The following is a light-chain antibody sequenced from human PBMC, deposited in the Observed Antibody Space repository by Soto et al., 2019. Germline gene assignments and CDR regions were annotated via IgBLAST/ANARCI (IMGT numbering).Light chain of an antibody. CDR3: QHYNTYSEA. V-gene: IGKV1-5*03. J-gene: IGKJ1*01. CDR2: KAY. CDR1: RTISRW. Sequence: IHMTRSPSNLCGTVGGRGTVTGRASRTISRWVAWYQQKAGKAGKLLIYKAYTLKSGVTSRFSGRGSGTEFPLTLSSLQPDDVATYYCQHYNTYSEAFGQGTQVDIK.